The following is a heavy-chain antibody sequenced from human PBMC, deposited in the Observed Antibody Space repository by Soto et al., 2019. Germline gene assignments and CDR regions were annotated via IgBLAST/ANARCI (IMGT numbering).Heavy chain of an antibody. D-gene: IGHD4-4*01. CDR1: GGSITGYY. Sequence: SETLSLTCTVSGGSITGYYWSWIRQPPGKGPEWIGNIHYSGSTNYNPSLKSRVTISVDTSKNQFSLRLSSVTAAETAVYYCVRHSSYSNPLRFDPWGQGTLVTVSS. CDR2: IHYSGST. J-gene: IGHJ5*02. CDR3: VRHSSYSNPLRFDP. V-gene: IGHV4-59*08.